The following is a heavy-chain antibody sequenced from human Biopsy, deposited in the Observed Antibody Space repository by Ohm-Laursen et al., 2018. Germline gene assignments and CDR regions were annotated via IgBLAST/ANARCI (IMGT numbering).Heavy chain of an antibody. D-gene: IGHD3-22*01. CDR3: ARDRGFYSDRTVPGYLDL. CDR1: GDSISSYY. J-gene: IGHJ2*01. V-gene: IGHV4-59*01. Sequence: SDTLSLTCTVSGDSISSYYWSWIRQPPGKGLEWIGYVYYTGSTDYNPSLQSRVTISVGTSKNHFSLRLRSVTPADTAIYYCARDRGFYSDRTVPGYLDLWGRGTLVTVSS. CDR2: VYYTGST.